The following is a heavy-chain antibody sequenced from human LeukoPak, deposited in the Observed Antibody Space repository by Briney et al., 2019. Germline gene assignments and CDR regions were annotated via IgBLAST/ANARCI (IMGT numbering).Heavy chain of an antibody. D-gene: IGHD2-2*01. CDR3: ARGKYQLLPSPYYYYGMDV. V-gene: IGHV4-39*01. J-gene: IGHJ6*02. CDR2: IHYRGNT. CDR1: GGSISSDSHY. Sequence: SETLSLTCTVSGGSISSDSHYWGWIRQTPGKGLEWIGSIHYRGNTYNNPSLKSRVTLSVDTSKSQFSLKLSSVTAADTAVYYCARGKYQLLPSPYYYYGMDVWGQGTTVTVSS.